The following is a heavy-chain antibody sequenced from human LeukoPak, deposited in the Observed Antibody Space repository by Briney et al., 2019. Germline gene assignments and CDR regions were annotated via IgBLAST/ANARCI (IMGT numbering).Heavy chain of an antibody. CDR3: ARRTSAYGGGNSF. CDR1: GFTFSSYG. V-gene: IGHV3-30*03. CDR2: ISYDGSNK. D-gene: IGHD4-23*01. J-gene: IGHJ4*02. Sequence: PGGSLRLSCAASGFTFSSYGMHWVRQAPGKGLEWVAVISYDGSNKYYADSVKGRFTISRDNSKNTLYLQMNSLRAEDTAAYYCARRTSAYGGGNSFWGQGTLVTVSS.